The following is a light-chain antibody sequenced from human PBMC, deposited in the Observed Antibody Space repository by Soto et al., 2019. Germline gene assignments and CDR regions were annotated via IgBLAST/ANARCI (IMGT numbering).Light chain of an antibody. J-gene: IGLJ1*01. Sequence: QSARTQPASVSGSPGQSITISCTGTSSDFGNYNLVSWYQQHPGKVPKLILFEVNKRPSGVSGRFSGSKSGNTASLTISGLQAEDEVDYNCCSFTSSNTHVFGTGTKVTVL. V-gene: IGLV2-23*02. CDR2: EVN. CDR3: CSFTSSNTHV. CDR1: SSDFGNYNL.